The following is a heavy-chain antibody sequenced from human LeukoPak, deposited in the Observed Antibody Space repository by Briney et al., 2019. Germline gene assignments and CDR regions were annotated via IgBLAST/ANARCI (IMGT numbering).Heavy chain of an antibody. V-gene: IGHV1-2*02. CDR1: TFTGYY. D-gene: IGHD5-18*01. CDR2: INPNSGGT. Sequence: GASVRVSCKAYTFTGYYMHWVRQAPGQGLEWMGWINPNSGGTNYAQKFQGRVTMTRDTSISTAYMALSRLRSDDTAIYYCARALVDTAMVPFDYWGQGTLVTVSS. J-gene: IGHJ4*02. CDR3: ARALVDTAMVPFDY.